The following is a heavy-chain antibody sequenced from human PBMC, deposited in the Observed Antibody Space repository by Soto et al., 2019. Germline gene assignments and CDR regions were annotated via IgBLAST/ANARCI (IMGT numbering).Heavy chain of an antibody. CDR1: GGSISSGGYY. CDR2: IYYSGST. V-gene: IGHV4-31*03. J-gene: IGHJ5*02. CDR3: ARRIAAQLLWFDP. D-gene: IGHD6-13*01. Sequence: QVQMQESGPGLVKPSQTLSLTCTVSGGSISSGGYYWSWIRQHPGKGLEWIGYIYYSGSTYYNPSLKSRVTISVDTSKNQFSLKLSSVTAADTAVYYCARRIAAQLLWFDPWGQGTLVTVSS.